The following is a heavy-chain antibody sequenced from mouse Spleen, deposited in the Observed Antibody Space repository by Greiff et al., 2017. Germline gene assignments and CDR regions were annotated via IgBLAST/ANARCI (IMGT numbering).Heavy chain of an antibody. V-gene: IGHV5-16*01. Sequence: DVKLVESEGGLVQPGSSMKLSCTASGFTFSDYYMAWVRQVPEKGLEWVANINYDGSSTYYLDSLKSRFIISRDNAKNILYLQMSSLKSEDTATYYCAREDGSSLYYFDYWGQGTTLTVSS. D-gene: IGHD1-1*01. CDR1: GFTFSDYY. CDR2: INYDGSST. CDR3: AREDGSSLYYFDY. J-gene: IGHJ2*01.